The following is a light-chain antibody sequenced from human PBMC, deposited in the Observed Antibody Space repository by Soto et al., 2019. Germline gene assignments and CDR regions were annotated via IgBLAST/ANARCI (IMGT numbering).Light chain of an antibody. CDR1: QSVRSW. Sequence: DIQMTQSPSTLSASVGDRVTITCRASQSVRSWLAWYQQKPGRAPKFLIYAASSLQSGVPPRFSGSGSGTDFTLTISSLQPEDFATYYCQQSSNIPWTFGQGTKVDIK. CDR3: QQSSNIPWT. J-gene: IGKJ1*01. V-gene: IGKV1-39*01. CDR2: AAS.